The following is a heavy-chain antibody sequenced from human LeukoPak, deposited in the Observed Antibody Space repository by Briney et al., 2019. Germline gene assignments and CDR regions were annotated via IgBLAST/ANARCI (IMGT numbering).Heavy chain of an antibody. D-gene: IGHD2-2*02. CDR1: GFTFSSYA. CDR3: ARDTKGYCSSPSCYTFDY. V-gene: IGHV3-30-3*01. Sequence: GRSLRLSCAASGFTFSSYAMHWVRQAPGKGLEWVAVISYDGSNKYYADSVKGRFTISRDNSKNTLYLQMNSLRAEDTAVHYCARDTKGYCSSPSCYTFDYWGQGTLVTVSS. CDR2: ISYDGSNK. J-gene: IGHJ4*02.